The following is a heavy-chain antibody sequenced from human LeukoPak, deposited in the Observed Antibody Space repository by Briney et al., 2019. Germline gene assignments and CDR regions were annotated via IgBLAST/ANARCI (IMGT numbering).Heavy chain of an antibody. CDR2: INPNSGGT. CDR1: GYTFTGYY. V-gene: IGHV1-2*02. Sequence: ASVKVSCKASGYTFTGYYMHWVRQAPGQGLEWMGWINPNSGGTNYAQKFQGRVTMTRDTSISTAYMELSRLRSGDTAVYYCARGTYYYDSSGYYLAFDIWGQETMVTVSS. CDR3: ARGTYYYDSSGYYLAFDI. J-gene: IGHJ3*02. D-gene: IGHD3-22*01.